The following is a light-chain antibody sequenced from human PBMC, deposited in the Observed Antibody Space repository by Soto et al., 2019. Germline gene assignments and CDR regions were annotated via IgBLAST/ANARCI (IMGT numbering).Light chain of an antibody. V-gene: IGKV1-39*01. Sequence: DIQMTQSPSSLPASVGDRVTLTCRASQSIGTYLSWYQQNPGKATKLMIFAASSLQSGVPSRLSGSRPRTDFTLTMSSLQPEDFATCYCHQSYTIPYTVGQRPKLEIK. CDR1: QSIGTY. CDR3: HQSYTIPYT. CDR2: AAS. J-gene: IGKJ2*01.